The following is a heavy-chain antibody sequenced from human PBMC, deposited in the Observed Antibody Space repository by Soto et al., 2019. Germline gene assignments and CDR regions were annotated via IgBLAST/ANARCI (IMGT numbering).Heavy chain of an antibody. CDR3: ARDRRPIAVAGAIDT. Sequence: EIQLAESGGGLVQPGRSLRLSCEGSGFRFDDFAMHWVRQTPGTGLEWVSGISWNSGTVAYADSVKGRFTISRDNAKNSLHLQMNSLRAEDTALYYCARDRRPIAVAGAIDTWGQGKMVTVSS. CDR1: GFRFDDFA. V-gene: IGHV3-9*01. D-gene: IGHD6-19*01. CDR2: ISWNSGTV. J-gene: IGHJ3*02.